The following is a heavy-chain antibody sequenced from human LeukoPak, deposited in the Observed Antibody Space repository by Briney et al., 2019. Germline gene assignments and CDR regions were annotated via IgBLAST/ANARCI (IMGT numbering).Heavy chain of an antibody. CDR1: SDFFSSVTDY. D-gene: IGHD6-19*01. J-gene: IGHJ4*02. CDR2: GDYSGGT. V-gene: IGHV4-39*07. Sequence: PSETLSLTCTVSSDFFSSVTDYWAWIRQPPGKGLEWIASGDYSGGTYYNPSLESRVAISADMSKNQISLKLSSVTAADTALYYCARERGEEYSSGWYKTSFFDTWGQGTRVTVSS. CDR3: ARERGEEYSSGWYKTSFFDT.